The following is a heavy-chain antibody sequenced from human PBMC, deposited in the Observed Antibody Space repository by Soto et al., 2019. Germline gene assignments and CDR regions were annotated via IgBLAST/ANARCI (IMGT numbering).Heavy chain of an antibody. Sequence: SVKVSCKASGGTFSSYAISWVRQAPGQGLEWMGGIIPIFGTANYAQKFQGRVTITADESTSTAYMELSSLRSEDTAVYYCARDWDTAMVHYYYYGMDVWGQGTTVTVSS. CDR3: ARDWDTAMVHYYYYGMDV. CDR1: GGTFSSYA. CDR2: IIPIFGTA. V-gene: IGHV1-69*13. D-gene: IGHD5-18*01. J-gene: IGHJ6*02.